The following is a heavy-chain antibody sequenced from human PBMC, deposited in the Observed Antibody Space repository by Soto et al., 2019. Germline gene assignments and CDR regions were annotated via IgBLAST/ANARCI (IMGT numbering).Heavy chain of an antibody. CDR3: ARQIYDSDTGPNFQYYFDS. D-gene: IGHD3-22*01. J-gene: IGHJ4*02. CDR2: VEPRHSPT. V-gene: IGHV5-10-1*01. CDR1: GYSFAGYW. Sequence: GESLKISCKGSGYSFAGYWITWVRQKPGKGLEALGRVEPRHSPTSYRPSLRGHVPLSVTESIPTVFLQWSSLRASDTAMYYCARQIYDSDTGPNFQYYFDSWGQGTPVTVSS.